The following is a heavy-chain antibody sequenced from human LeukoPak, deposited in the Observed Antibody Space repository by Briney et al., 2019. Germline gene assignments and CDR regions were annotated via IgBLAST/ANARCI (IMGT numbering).Heavy chain of an antibody. CDR2: ISGRSNYT. CDR3: ARGAGYSIGHIDS. J-gene: IGHJ4*02. CDR1: GFSFSDYY. V-gene: IGHV3-11*06. D-gene: IGHD3-22*01. Sequence: PGGYLRLSCAASGFSFSDYYMSWIRQAPGKGLEWLSYISGRSNYTSYTSSVKGRFTISRDNAKNSLYVQMTNLRAEDTAVYYCARGAGYSIGHIDSWGQGTLVTVSS.